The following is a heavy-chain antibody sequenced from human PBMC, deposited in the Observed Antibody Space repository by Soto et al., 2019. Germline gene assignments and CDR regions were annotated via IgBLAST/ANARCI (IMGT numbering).Heavy chain of an antibody. V-gene: IGHV3-30*18. D-gene: IGHD2-15*01. CDR2: ISYDGSNK. J-gene: IGHJ4*02. CDR3: AKGNYCSGGSCYSRGGYYFDY. Sequence: QVQLVESGGGVVQPGRSLRLSCAASGFTFSSYGMHWVRQAPGKGLEWVAVISYDGSNKYYADSVKGRFTISRDNSKNTLYMQMNSLRAEETAVYYCAKGNYCSGGSCYSRGGYYFDYWGQGTLVTVSS. CDR1: GFTFSSYG.